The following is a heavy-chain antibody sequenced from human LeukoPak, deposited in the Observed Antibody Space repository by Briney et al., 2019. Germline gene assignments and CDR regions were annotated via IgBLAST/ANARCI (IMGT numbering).Heavy chain of an antibody. V-gene: IGHV1-2*02. CDR2: INPHSGVT. D-gene: IGHD6-13*01. CDR3: ARGRSQGIAAAGTKIAVEVMSYHYYYMDV. J-gene: IGHJ6*03. Sequence: GASVKVSCKASGYTFTGYYMHLMRQSPGQGLDWMALINPHSGVTNYAQYFQGRVTMTRDKSISTAYMELSRLRSDDTAVYYCARGRSQGIAAAGTKIAVEVMSYHYYYMDVWGKGTTVTVSS. CDR1: GYTFTGYY.